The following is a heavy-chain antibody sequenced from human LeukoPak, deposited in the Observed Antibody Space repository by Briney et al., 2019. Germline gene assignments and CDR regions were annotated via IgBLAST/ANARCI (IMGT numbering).Heavy chain of an antibody. V-gene: IGHV3-33*01. Sequence: PGGSLRLSCAASVFTFSSYGMHWVRQAPGKGLEWVAVIWYDTSNKYYADSVKGRFTISRDNSKNTLYLQMNSLRAEDAAVYYCARDLAAAGTWFDPWGQGTLVTVSS. D-gene: IGHD6-13*01. J-gene: IGHJ5*02. CDR1: VFTFSSYG. CDR3: ARDLAAAGTWFDP. CDR2: IWYDTSNK.